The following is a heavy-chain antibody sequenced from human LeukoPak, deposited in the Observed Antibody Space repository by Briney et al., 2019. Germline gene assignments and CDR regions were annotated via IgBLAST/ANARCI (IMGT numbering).Heavy chain of an antibody. D-gene: IGHD3-10*01. J-gene: IGHJ6*02. CDR1: GFTFSNAW. V-gene: IGHV3-15*01. CDR2: IKSKNDGGTT. Sequence: GGSLRLSCAASGFTFSNAWMSWVRQAPGKGLEWVGRIKSKNDGGTTDYAAPVKGRFTISRDESKNTLYLQMNSLKTEDTAVYYCTTVSVVRSYYYGSGSYQGHYYYYGMDVWGQGTTVTVSS. CDR3: TTVSVVRSYYYGSGSYQGHYYYYGMDV.